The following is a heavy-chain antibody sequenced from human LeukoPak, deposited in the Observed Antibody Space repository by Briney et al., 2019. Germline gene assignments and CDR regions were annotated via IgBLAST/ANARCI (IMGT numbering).Heavy chain of an antibody. CDR1: GVTLSSDA. D-gene: IGHD3-22*01. V-gene: IGHV3-23*01. CDR3: AERGVVIRVILAGFHKEAYYFDS. CDR2: ISDSGGGT. J-gene: IGHJ4*02. Sequence: GGSLSLSCEASGVTLSSDAMSWGRQAPGKGMGWVAGISDSGGGTNYADSAKGRLTIYSDNPKTKLHLQMNSLKAEHPAVYFCAERGVVIRVILAGFHKEAYYFDSWGQGALVTVSS.